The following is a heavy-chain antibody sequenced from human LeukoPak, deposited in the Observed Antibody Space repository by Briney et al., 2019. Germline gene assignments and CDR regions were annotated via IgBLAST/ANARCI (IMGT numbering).Heavy chain of an antibody. CDR2: IHYSGST. CDR1: GGSITSYY. Sequence: SETLSLTCTVSGGSITSYYWSWFRQPPGKGLEWIAYIHYSGSTNYNPSLKSRVTISVDTSKDQFSLKLSSVTAADTAVYYCARGREELVVPAYYFDYWGQGTLVTVSS. J-gene: IGHJ4*02. V-gene: IGHV4-59*12. D-gene: IGHD2-2*01. CDR3: ARGREELVVPAYYFDY.